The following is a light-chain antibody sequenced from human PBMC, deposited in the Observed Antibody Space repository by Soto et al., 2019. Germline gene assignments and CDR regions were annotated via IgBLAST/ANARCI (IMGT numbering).Light chain of an antibody. Sequence: EIVLTQSPATLSLSPGERATLSCRASQSVSSYLAWYQQKPGQAPRLLIYGASTRATGIPARFSGSGSGTEFTLTISSLQSEDFATYYCQQYHNLWSFGRGTKVDIK. J-gene: IGKJ1*01. CDR1: QSVSSY. CDR3: QQYHNLWS. V-gene: IGKV3-15*01. CDR2: GAS.